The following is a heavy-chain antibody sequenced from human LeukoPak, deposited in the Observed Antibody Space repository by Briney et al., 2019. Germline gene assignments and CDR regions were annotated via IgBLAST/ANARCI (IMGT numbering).Heavy chain of an antibody. D-gene: IGHD3-22*01. CDR2: INPNSGGT. V-gene: IGHV1-2*02. J-gene: IGHJ4*02. CDR3: ARDRRVYYDSSGYSWWSFDY. CDR1: GYTFTSYG. Sequence: ASVKVSCKAPGYTFTSYGISWVRQAPGQGLEWMGWINPNSGGTNYAQKFQGRVTMTRDTSISTAYMELSRLRSDDTAVYYCARDRRVYYDSSGYSWWSFDYWGQGTLVTVSS.